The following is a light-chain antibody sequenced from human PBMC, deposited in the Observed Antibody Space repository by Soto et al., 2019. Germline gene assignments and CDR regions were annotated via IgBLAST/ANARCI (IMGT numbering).Light chain of an antibody. V-gene: IGLV2-14*01. CDR3: TSYTSSSTLCV. Sequence: QSALTQPASVSGSPGQSITISCTGTSSEVGGYNYVSWYQQHPGKAPKLMIYDVRNRASVASNRFSGSKSGNTASLTISGLQAEDEADYYCTSYTSSSTLCVFGTGTKVTV. J-gene: IGLJ1*01. CDR2: DVR. CDR1: SSEVGGYNY.